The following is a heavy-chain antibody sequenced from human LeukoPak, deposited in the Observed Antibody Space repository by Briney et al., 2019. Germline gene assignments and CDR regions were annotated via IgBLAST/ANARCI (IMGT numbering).Heavy chain of an antibody. V-gene: IGHV4-30-4*01. J-gene: IGHJ5*02. Sequence: SQTLSLTCTVSGGSISSGDYYWSWIRQPPGKGLEWIGYIYYSGSTYYNPSLKSRVTISVDTSKNQFSLKLSSVTAADTAVYYCARDSYGSGSYYGWFDPWGQGTLVTVSS. CDR3: ARDSYGSGSYYGWFDP. CDR1: GGSISSGDYY. D-gene: IGHD3-10*01. CDR2: IYYSGST.